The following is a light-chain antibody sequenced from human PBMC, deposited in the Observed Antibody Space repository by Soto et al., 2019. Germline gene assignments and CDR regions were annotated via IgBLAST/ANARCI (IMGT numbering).Light chain of an antibody. V-gene: IGKV1-27*01. CDR2: AAS. Sequence: DIQMTQSPSSLSASVGDRFTVTCRASQGISSYLAWYQQKPGKVPKLLIYAASTLQPGVPSRFSGSGSGTDFTLTISSLQPEDVATYYCQKYDSAASLTFGGGTKAEIK. CDR1: QGISSY. J-gene: IGKJ4*01. CDR3: QKYDSAASLT.